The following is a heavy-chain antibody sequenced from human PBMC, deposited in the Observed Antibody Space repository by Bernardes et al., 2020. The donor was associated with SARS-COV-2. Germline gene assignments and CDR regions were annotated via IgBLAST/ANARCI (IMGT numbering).Heavy chain of an antibody. V-gene: IGHV3-53*01. CDR3: ARDLATLGSGMDV. CDR2: SYTGGIT. D-gene: IGHD5-12*01. Sequence: LKVSCAACGFSVRSYYMSWVRQAPGKGLEWISVSYTGGITYYADSVRGRFTISRDNSKNTLYLQMKSLRAEDTAIYYCARDLATLGSGMDVWGQGTTVTVSS. CDR1: GFSVRSYY. J-gene: IGHJ6*02.